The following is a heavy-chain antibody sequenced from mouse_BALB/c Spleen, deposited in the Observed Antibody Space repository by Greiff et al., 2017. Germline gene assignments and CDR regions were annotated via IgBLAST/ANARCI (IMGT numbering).Heavy chain of an antibody. Sequence: QVQLQQPGAEPVRPGASVKLSCKASGYTFTSYWINWVKQRPGQGLEWIGNIYPSDSYTNYNQKFKDKATLTVDKSSSTAYMQLSSPTSEDSAVYYCTRSPWDRDYWGQGTTLTVSS. D-gene: IGHD3-3*01. CDR2: IYPSDSYT. V-gene: IGHV1-69*02. J-gene: IGHJ2*01. CDR3: TRSPWDRDY. CDR1: GYTFTSYW.